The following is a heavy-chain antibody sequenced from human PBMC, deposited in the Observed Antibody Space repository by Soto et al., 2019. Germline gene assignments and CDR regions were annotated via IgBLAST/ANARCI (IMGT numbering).Heavy chain of an antibody. CDR2: TYYRSTWGN. CDR3: ARQIAATGTSGTFDY. Sequence: SQTLSLTCALSGDTVSSSSAAWTWIRPSPSRGLEWLGRTYYRSTWGNDYAISVKSRITINPDTSNNQFSLHLNSVTPEDTAVYYCARQIAATGTSGTFDYWGQGTLVTVSS. D-gene: IGHD6-13*01. J-gene: IGHJ4*02. V-gene: IGHV6-1*01. CDR1: GDTVSSSSAA.